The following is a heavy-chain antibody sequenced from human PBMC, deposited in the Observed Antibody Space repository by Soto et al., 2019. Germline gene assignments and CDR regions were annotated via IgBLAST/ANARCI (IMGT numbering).Heavy chain of an antibody. CDR3: ARDLNKVATMERSQRAERGLGY. Sequence: QVQLQESGPGLVKPSQTLSLTCTVSGGSISSGDYYWSWIRQPPGKGLEWIGYIYYSGSTHYNPSLKSRVTISVDTSKNQFSLKLSSVTAADTAVYYCARDLNKVATMERSQRAERGLGYWGQGTLVTVSS. CDR2: IYYSGST. CDR1: GGSISSGDYY. D-gene: IGHD3-3*01. V-gene: IGHV4-30-4*01. J-gene: IGHJ4*02.